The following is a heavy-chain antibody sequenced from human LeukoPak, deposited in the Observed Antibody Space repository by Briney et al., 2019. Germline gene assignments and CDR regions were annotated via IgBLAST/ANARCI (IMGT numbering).Heavy chain of an antibody. J-gene: IGHJ4*02. Sequence: SGTLSLTCAVYGVSISSDNWWTWVRQPPGKGLEWIGETHRSGDTKYNPSLNGRVTISMDNSKNQLSLNLISVTAADTAIYFCATRHHSRTYVVPLDSWGQGTLVTVSS. CDR3: ATRHHSRTYVVPLDS. CDR2: THRSGDT. D-gene: IGHD2-21*01. CDR1: GVSISSDNW. V-gene: IGHV4-4*02.